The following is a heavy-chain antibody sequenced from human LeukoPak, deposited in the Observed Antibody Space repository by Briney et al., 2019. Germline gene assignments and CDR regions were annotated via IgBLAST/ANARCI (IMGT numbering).Heavy chain of an antibody. CDR2: ITSTSSTV. CDR1: GFTFSSYE. D-gene: IGHD6-6*01. Sequence: GGSLRLSCASSGFTFSSYEANWVRQAPGMGLEWISYITSTSSTVYYADSVKGRFTISRDNAKNTLFLQLDSLRVDDTGLYYCAAALGPREYWGQGILVTVSS. V-gene: IGHV3-48*03. J-gene: IGHJ4*02. CDR3: AAALGPREY.